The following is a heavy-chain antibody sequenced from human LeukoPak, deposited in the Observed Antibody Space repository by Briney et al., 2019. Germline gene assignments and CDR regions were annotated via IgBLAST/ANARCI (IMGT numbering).Heavy chain of an antibody. D-gene: IGHD3-3*01. J-gene: IGHJ5*02. CDR2: IYHSGST. CDR1: GDSISSSNW. CDR3: ARAHYDFWSGYYNWFDP. Sequence: SPSETLSLTCAVSGDSISSSNWWSWVRQPPGKGLEWIGEIYHSGSTNYNPSLKSRVTISVDKSKNQFSLKLSSVTAADTAVYYCARAHYDFWSGYYNWFDPWGQGTLVTVSS. V-gene: IGHV4-4*02.